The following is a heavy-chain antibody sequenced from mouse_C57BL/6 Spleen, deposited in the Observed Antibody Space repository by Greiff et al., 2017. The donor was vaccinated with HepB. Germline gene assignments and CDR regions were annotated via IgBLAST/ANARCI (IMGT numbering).Heavy chain of an antibody. CDR3: ARSPITTVVATGYFDY. CDR2: IRNKANGYTT. CDR1: GFTFTDYY. V-gene: IGHV7-3*01. Sequence: DVKLVEPGGGLVQPGGSLSLSCAASGFTFTDYYMSWVRQPPGKALEWLGFIRNKANGYTTEYSASVKGRFTISRDNSQSILYLQMNALRAEDSATYYCARSPITTVVATGYFDYWGQGTTLTVSS. D-gene: IGHD1-1*01. J-gene: IGHJ2*01.